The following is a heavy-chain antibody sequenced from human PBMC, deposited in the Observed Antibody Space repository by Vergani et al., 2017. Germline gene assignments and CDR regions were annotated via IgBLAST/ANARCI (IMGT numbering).Heavy chain of an antibody. CDR2: ISYDGTQK. D-gene: IGHD1-1*01. CDR3: ATKSCGTPGGQIGYFRE. V-gene: IGHV3-30*03. CDR1: GFTPSYYG. J-gene: IGHJ1*01. Sequence: QVHLVESGGGVVQPGRSLRLSCVFSGFTPSYYGMHWVRQAPGKGLEWVAVISYDGTQKYYADSVKGRFTISRDNSKSTLYLQMNSLRTEDTAVYYCATKSCGTPGGQIGYFREWGQGTLVTGSS.